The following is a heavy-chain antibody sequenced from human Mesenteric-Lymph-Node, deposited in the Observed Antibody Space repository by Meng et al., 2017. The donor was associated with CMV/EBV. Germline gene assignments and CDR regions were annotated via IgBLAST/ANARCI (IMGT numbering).Heavy chain of an antibody. V-gene: IGHV3-30*04. CDR2: ISYDGSNQ. Sequence: FTSYAMHWVRQAPGKGLEWVAVISYDGSNQYYADSVKGRFTISRDNSNNTLSLQMNSLRADDTAVYYCARDQSGVLTGWDRMNWFDPWGQGTLVTVSS. D-gene: IGHD3-9*01. CDR1: FTSYA. CDR3: ARDQSGVLTGWDRMNWFDP. J-gene: IGHJ5*02.